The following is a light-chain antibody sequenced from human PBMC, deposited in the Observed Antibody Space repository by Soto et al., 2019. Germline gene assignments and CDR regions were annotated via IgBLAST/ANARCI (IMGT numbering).Light chain of an antibody. CDR2: AAS. CDR1: QGIASH. CDR3: QQVISFPHI. V-gene: IGKV1-9*01. Sequence: DIQLTQSPSFLSASVGDRVIITCRASQGIASHLAWYQQKPGKAPKLLVYAASSLQSGVPSRFSGSGFGTEFTLTISSLQPEDFATYYCQQVISFPHIFGQGTKLEIK. J-gene: IGKJ2*01.